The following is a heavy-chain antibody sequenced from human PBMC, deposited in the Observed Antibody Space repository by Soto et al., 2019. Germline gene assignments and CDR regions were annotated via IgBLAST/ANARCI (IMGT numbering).Heavy chain of an antibody. V-gene: IGHV3-64*01. CDR2: ISSNGGTS. D-gene: IGHD5-18*01. CDR3: ARDGYGRDDY. CDR1: GFTFSIYA. J-gene: IGHJ4*02. Sequence: EVQLVESGGDLVQSGGSLRLSCAASGFTFSIYAMQWVRQTPGKGLEYVSGISSNGGTSYYANSVKGRFTISRDNSKNTLYLQMGSLRTEDTAVYYCARDGYGRDDYWGQGTLVTVSS.